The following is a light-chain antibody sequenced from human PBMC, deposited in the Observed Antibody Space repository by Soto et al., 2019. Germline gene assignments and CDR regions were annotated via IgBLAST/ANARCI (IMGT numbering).Light chain of an antibody. Sequence: EIVLTQSPGTLSLSPGERATLSCRASQSVSSSSLAWYQQKPGQAPRLLIYGASSRATGIPERFSGSGSGTVFTLTISILEPEDFAVYYCQQYGSSPPMYTFGQGTKLEIK. V-gene: IGKV3-20*01. CDR3: QQYGSSPPMYT. J-gene: IGKJ2*01. CDR1: QSVSSSS. CDR2: GAS.